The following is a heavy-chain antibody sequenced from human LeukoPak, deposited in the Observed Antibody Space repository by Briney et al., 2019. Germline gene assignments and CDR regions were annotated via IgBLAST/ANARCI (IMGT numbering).Heavy chain of an antibody. CDR3: ARGTYYYHSGGYPNCFDP. Sequence: SETLSLTCTVSGGSISSGNYSWNWIRQPPGKGLEWIGYIHYSGRTHYNPSLKSRLFTSVDTSKNQFSLKLSSVTAADTAVYYCARGTYYYHSGGYPNCFDPWGQGTLVTVSS. V-gene: IGHV4-31*03. CDR1: GGSISSGNYS. D-gene: IGHD3-22*01. J-gene: IGHJ5*02. CDR2: IHYSGRT.